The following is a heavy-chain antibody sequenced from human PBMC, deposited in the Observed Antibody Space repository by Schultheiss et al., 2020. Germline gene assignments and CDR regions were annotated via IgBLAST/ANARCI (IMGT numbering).Heavy chain of an antibody. D-gene: IGHD6-19*01. Sequence: ASVKVSCKASGYSFTSYGISWVRQAPGQGLEWMGWINPNSGGTNYAQKFQGRVTMTTDTSTSTAYMELRSLRSDDTAVYYCARADAAVAGIDYWGQGTLGTVSS. CDR3: ARADAAVAGIDY. J-gene: IGHJ4*02. CDR1: GYSFTSYG. V-gene: IGHV1-18*01. CDR2: INPNSGGT.